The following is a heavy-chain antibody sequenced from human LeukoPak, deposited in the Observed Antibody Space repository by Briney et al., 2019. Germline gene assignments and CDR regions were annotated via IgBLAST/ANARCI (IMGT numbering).Heavy chain of an antibody. CDR2: ISGSGSST. CDR3: AKSPYSSGWPPFDY. V-gene: IGHV3-23*01. J-gene: IGHJ4*02. Sequence: GGSLRLSCAASGFTFSNYIMNWVRQAPGKGLEWVSAISGSGSSTYYADSVKGRFTISRDNSKNTLYLQMNSLRAEDTAVYYCAKSPYSSGWPPFDYWGQGTLVTVSS. CDR1: GFTFSNYI. D-gene: IGHD6-19*01.